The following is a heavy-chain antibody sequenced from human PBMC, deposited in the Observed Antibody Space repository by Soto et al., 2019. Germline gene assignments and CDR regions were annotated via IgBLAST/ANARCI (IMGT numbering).Heavy chain of an antibody. Sequence: SETLSLTCAVYGGSFSGYYWSWIRQPPGKGLEWIGEINHSGSTNYNPSLKSRVTISVDTSKNQFSLKLSSVTAADTAVYYCARGPGCSGGSCYTGPRPRGYYYMDVWGKGTTVTVSS. J-gene: IGHJ6*03. CDR3: ARGPGCSGGSCYTGPRPRGYYYMDV. V-gene: IGHV4-34*01. CDR2: INHSGST. CDR1: GGSFSGYY. D-gene: IGHD2-15*01.